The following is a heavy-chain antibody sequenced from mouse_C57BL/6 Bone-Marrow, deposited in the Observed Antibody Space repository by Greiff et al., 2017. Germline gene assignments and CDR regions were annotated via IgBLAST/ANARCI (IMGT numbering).Heavy chain of an antibody. Sequence: EVQLQQSGAELVRPGASVKLSCTASGFHIKDAYMHWVKQRPEQGLDWIGWIDPENVDTEYASKFQGKATITADTSSNTAYLQLSSLTSEDTAVYYCTTYGLFDYWGQGTTLTVSS. V-gene: IGHV14-4*01. CDR3: TTYGLFDY. CDR2: IDPENVDT. CDR1: GFHIKDAY. D-gene: IGHD1-1*02. J-gene: IGHJ2*01.